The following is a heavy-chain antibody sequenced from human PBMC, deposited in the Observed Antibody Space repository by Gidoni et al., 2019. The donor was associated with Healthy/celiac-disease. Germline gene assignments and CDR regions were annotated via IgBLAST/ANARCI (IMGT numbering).Heavy chain of an antibody. V-gene: IGHV4-31*03. D-gene: IGHD2-15*01. J-gene: IGHJ6*02. CDR3: ARGDYSPPNFYYYAMDV. CDR1: GGSFSSGDYY. CDR2: IYYSGST. Sequence: QVQLQESGPGLVKPSQTLSLTCTVPGGSFSSGDYYWTWIRQHPGKGLEWIGYIYYSGSTYYNPSLKSRVTISVDTSQNQFSLKLSSVTAADTAVYYCARGDYSPPNFYYYAMDVWGQGTAVTVSS.